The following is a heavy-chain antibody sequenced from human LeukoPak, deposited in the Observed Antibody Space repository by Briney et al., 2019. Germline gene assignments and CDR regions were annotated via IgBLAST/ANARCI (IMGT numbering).Heavy chain of an antibody. V-gene: IGHV3-7*01. CDR3: ARGYRDD. J-gene: IGHJ4*02. Sequence: GGSLRLSCEASGFTFSSYWMSWVRQAPGKGLEWVANIKQDGSEKYYVDSVKGRFTISRDNAKNSLYLQMNSLRAEDTALYYCARGYRDDWGQGTLVTVSS. CDR2: IKQDGSEK. CDR1: GFTFSSYW. D-gene: IGHD1-14*01.